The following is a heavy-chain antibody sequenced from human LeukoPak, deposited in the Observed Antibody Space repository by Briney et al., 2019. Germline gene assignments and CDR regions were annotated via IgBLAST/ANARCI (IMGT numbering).Heavy chain of an antibody. J-gene: IGHJ5*02. CDR1: GDSINSNY. Sequence: PSETLSLTCSVSGDSINSNYWSWMRQPPGKGLEWIGYIYYSGSTNYNPSLKSRVTISVDTSKNQFSLKLISVTAADTAVYYCARGAHYYGSGTDSWGQGTLVTVSS. D-gene: IGHD3-10*01. CDR2: IYYSGST. V-gene: IGHV4-59*01. CDR3: ARGAHYYGSGTDS.